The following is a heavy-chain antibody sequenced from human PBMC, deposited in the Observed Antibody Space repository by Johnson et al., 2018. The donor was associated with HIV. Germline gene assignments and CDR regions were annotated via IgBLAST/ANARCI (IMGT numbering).Heavy chain of an antibody. V-gene: IGHV3-23*04. J-gene: IGHJ3*02. CDR3: ARVPDYGDYGDAFDI. D-gene: IGHD4-17*01. CDR1: GFSFSNYW. Sequence: VQLVESGGDLVQPGGSLRLSCVASGFSFSNYWMHWVRQAPGKGLEWVSGISGSGGRTYYADSVKGRFTISRDNSKNTLYLQMNSLRAEDTAIYYCARVPDYGDYGDAFDIWGQGTMVT. CDR2: ISGSGGRT.